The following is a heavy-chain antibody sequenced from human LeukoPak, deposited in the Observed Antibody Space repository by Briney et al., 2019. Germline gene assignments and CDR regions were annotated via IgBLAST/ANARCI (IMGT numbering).Heavy chain of an antibody. CDR2: IIPIFGTA. CDR3: YEEMATAPFDY. D-gene: IGHD5-24*01. Sequence: GSSVKVSCKASGGTFSSYAISWVRQAPGQGLEWMGGIIPIFGTANYAQKFQGRVTITADKSTSTAYMELSSLRSEDTAVYYCYEEMATAPFDYWGQGTLVTVSS. V-gene: IGHV1-69*06. CDR1: GGTFSSYA. J-gene: IGHJ4*02.